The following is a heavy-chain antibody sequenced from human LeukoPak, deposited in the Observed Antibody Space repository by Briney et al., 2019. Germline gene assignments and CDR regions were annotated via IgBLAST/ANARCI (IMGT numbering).Heavy chain of an antibody. CDR2: ISGSGGST. J-gene: IGHJ4*02. CDR3: AKDLGLGMIVVVTVFDY. D-gene: IGHD3-22*01. CDR1: GFTFSSYA. Sequence: GGSLRLSCAASGFTFSSYAMSWVRQAPGKGLEWVSAISGSGGSTYYADSVKGWFTISRDNSKNTLYPQMNSLRAEDTAVYYCAKDLGLGMIVVVTVFDYWGQGTLVTVSS. V-gene: IGHV3-23*01.